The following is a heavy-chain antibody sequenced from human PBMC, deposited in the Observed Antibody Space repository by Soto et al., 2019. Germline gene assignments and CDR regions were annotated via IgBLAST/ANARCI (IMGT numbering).Heavy chain of an antibody. J-gene: IGHJ4*02. CDR2: IKDSGDST. CDR1: GFSFSNYA. CDR3: VKGGASYTSCWYAN. V-gene: IGHV3-23*01. Sequence: DVELLESGGGLVQPGGSLTLSCAASGFSFSNYAMHWVRQAPGKGLEWVSTIKDSGDSTYYLDSVRGRFTISRDYSTNTLYLQMTSLRAEDTALYHCVKGGASYTSCWYANWGQGILGTVSS. D-gene: IGHD6-13*01.